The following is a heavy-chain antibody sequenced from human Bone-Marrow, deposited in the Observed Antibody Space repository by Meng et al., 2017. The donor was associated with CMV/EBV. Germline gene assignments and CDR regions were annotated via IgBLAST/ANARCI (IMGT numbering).Heavy chain of an antibody. J-gene: IGHJ4*02. V-gene: IGHV3-74*01. CDR3: AKGLPATTTGLFDY. CDR1: GFTFSSYW. Sequence: GESLKISCAASGFTFSSYWMHWVRQAPGKGLVWVSRINSDGSSTSYADSVKGRFTISRDNAKNSLYLQMDSLRPEDTALYYCAKGLPATTTGLFDYWGQGTRVTVSS. D-gene: IGHD1-26*01. CDR2: INSDGSST.